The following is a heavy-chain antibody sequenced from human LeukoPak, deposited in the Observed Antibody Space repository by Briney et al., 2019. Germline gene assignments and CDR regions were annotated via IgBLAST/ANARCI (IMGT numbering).Heavy chain of an antibody. Sequence: SETLSLTCTVSGGSINSYYWGWIRQPPGKGLEWIGYIYYSGSTNYNPSLKSRVTISVDTSKNQFSLKLSSVTAADTAVYYCARVSCSGGSCYTPAYYYYGMDVWGQGTTVTVSS. D-gene: IGHD2-15*01. V-gene: IGHV4-59*01. CDR1: GGSINSYY. CDR2: IYYSGST. J-gene: IGHJ6*02. CDR3: ARVSCSGGSCYTPAYYYYGMDV.